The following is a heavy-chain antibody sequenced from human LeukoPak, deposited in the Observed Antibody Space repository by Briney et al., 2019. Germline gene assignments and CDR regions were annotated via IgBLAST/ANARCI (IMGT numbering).Heavy chain of an antibody. Sequence: SETLSLTCTVSGGSISSSSYYWGWIRQPPGTGLEWIGSIYYSGSTYYNPSLKSRVTISVDTSKNQFSLKLSSVTAADTAVYYCARRRATTVPKLRYFDYWGQGTLVTVSS. CDR2: IYYSGST. D-gene: IGHD4-11*01. CDR3: ARRRATTVPKLRYFDY. V-gene: IGHV4-39*01. J-gene: IGHJ4*02. CDR1: GGSISSSSYY.